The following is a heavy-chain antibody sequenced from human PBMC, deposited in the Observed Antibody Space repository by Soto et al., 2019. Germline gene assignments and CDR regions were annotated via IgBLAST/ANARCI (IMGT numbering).Heavy chain of an antibody. CDR1: GFTFSSYA. J-gene: IGHJ3*02. V-gene: IGHV3-23*01. D-gene: IGHD3-22*01. CDR3: AKDGPTYYYDSSGYYPGAFDI. Sequence: GGSLRLSCAASGFTFSSYAMSWVRQAPGKGLEWVSAISGSGGSTYYADSVKGRFTISRDNSKNTLYLQMNSLRAEDTAVYYCAKDGPTYYYDSSGYYPGAFDIWGQGTMVTVSS. CDR2: ISGSGGST.